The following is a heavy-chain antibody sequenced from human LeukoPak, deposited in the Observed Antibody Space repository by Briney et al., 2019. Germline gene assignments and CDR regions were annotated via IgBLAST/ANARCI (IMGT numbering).Heavy chain of an antibody. D-gene: IGHD3-22*01. J-gene: IGHJ4*02. CDR1: GFTFDDYT. V-gene: IGHV3-43*01. CDR3: AKDTKGYYYDSSGYPDY. CDR2: ISWDGGST. Sequence: PGGSLRLSCAASGFTFDDYTMHWVRHASGKGLEWVSLISWDGGSTYYADSVKGRFTISRDNSKNSLYLQMNSLRTEDTALYYCAKDTKGYYYDSSGYPDYWGQGTLVTVSS.